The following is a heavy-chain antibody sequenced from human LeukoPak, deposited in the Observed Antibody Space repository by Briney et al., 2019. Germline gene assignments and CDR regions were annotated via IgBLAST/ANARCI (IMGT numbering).Heavy chain of an antibody. CDR2: IYYSGST. CDR1: GGSISSSSYY. D-gene: IGHD3-9*01. CDR3: ARRKPYYDIVTGYYQPYYFDY. V-gene: IGHV4-39*01. Sequence: SETLSLTCTVSGGSISSSSYYWGWIRQPPGKGLEWIGSIYYSGSTYYNPSLKSRVTISVDTSKNQFSLKLSSVTAADTAVYYCARRKPYYDIVTGYYQPYYFDYWGQGTLVTVSS. J-gene: IGHJ4*02.